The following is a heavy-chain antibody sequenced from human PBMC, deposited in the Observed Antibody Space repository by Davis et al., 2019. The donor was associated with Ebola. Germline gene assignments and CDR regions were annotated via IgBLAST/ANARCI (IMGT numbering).Heavy chain of an antibody. D-gene: IGHD3-10*01. CDR2: IWYDGSNK. CDR1: GFTLRYYG. CDR3: ERDRAMFRVGLIDY. V-gene: IGHV3-33*01. Sequence: GESLKISCATSGFTLRYYGMHWVRQSPGKGLEWVAVIWYDGSNKYYADSVKGRFTISRDNSKNALYLQMNSLRAEDTAVYYCERDRAMFRVGLIDYWGQGTLVTVSS. J-gene: IGHJ4*02.